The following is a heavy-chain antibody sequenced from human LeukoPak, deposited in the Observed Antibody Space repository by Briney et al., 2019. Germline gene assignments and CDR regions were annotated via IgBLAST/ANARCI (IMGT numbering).Heavy chain of an antibody. D-gene: IGHD3-9*01. CDR3: AKDLGHDILTGYATFDY. CDR2: ISWNSVTI. Sequence: PGGSLRLSCAASGFTFDDYAMHWVRQAPGKGLEWVSGISWNSVTIDYADSVRGRFTISRDSVKNSLYLQMNSLRAEDTAVYYCAKDLGHDILTGYATFDYWGQGTLVTVSS. J-gene: IGHJ4*02. CDR1: GFTFDDYA. V-gene: IGHV3-9*01.